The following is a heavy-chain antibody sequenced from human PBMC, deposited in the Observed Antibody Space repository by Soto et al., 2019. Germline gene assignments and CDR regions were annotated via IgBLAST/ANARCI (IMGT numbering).Heavy chain of an antibody. V-gene: IGHV1-24*01. J-gene: IGHJ6*02. CDR2: FDPEDGET. CDR3: ATDGLHIAAAGTGYYYGMDV. Sequence: QVQLVQSGAEVKKPGASVKVSCKVSGYTLTELSMHWVRQAPGKGLEWMGGFDPEDGETIYAQKFQGRVTMTEETSTDTAYMELSSLRSEDTAVYYCATDGLHIAAAGTGYYYGMDVWGQGTTVTVSS. D-gene: IGHD6-13*01. CDR1: GYTLTELS.